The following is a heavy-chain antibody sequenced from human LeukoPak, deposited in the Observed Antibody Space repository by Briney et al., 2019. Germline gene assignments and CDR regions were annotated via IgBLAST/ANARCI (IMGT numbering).Heavy chain of an antibody. J-gene: IGHJ4*02. Sequence: MPSETLSLTCTVSGGSISSSYWSWIRQPPGKGLEWIAYISDIGSINYNPSLKSRVTISLDTSKNQFSLKLSSVTAAGTAVYYCAGHHPRNTVDFWGQGTLVTVSS. D-gene: IGHD2-8*02. CDR3: AGHHPRNTVDF. CDR1: GGSISSSY. V-gene: IGHV4-59*08. CDR2: ISDIGSI.